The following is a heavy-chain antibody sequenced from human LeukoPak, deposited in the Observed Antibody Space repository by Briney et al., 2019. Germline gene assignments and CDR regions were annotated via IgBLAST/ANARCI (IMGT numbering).Heavy chain of an antibody. CDR1: GGSFSGYF. J-gene: IGHJ4*02. CDR2: INHSGST. D-gene: IGHD6-19*01. CDR3: AGSVAGRRPFGY. V-gene: IGHV4-34*01. Sequence: SETLSLTCAVYGGSFSGYFWSWIRQPPGKGLEWIGEINHSGSTNYNPSLKSRVTVSVDTSKNQFSLKLSSVTAADTAVYLCAGSVAGRRPFGYWGQGTLVTVSS.